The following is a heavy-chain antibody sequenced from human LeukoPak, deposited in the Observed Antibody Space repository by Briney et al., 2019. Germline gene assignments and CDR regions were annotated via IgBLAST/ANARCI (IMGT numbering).Heavy chain of an antibody. CDR3: AREDIVVVPAAIQGGDAFDI. D-gene: IGHD2-2*02. Sequence: SQTLSLTCAISGDSVSSNSAAWNWIRQSPSRGLEWLGRTYYRSKWYNDYAVSVKSRITINPDTSKNQFSLQLNSVTPEDTAVYYCAREDIVVVPAAIQGGDAFDIWGQGTMVTVSS. CDR1: GDSVSSNSAA. V-gene: IGHV6-1*01. J-gene: IGHJ3*02. CDR2: TYYRSKWYN.